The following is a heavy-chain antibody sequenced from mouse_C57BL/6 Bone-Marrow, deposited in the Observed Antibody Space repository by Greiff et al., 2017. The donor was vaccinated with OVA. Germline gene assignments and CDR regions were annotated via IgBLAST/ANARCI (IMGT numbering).Heavy chain of an antibody. Sequence: QVQLQQPGAELVRPGTSVKLSCKASGYTFTSYWMHWVKQRPGQGLEWIGVIDPSDSYTNYNQKFKGKATLTVDTSSSTAYMQLSSLTSEDSAVYYCARKFITTVPAGGYWGQGTTLTVSS. D-gene: IGHD1-2*01. V-gene: IGHV1-59*01. CDR2: IDPSDSYT. CDR1: GYTFTSYW. J-gene: IGHJ2*01. CDR3: ARKFITTVPAGGY.